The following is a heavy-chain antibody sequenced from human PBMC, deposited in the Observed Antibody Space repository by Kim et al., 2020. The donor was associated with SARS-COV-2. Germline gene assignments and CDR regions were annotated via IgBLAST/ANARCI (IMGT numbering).Heavy chain of an antibody. V-gene: IGHV3-15*01. Sequence: GGSLRLSCAASGFTFSNAWMSWVRQAPGKGLEWVGRIKSKTDGGTTDYAAPVKGRFTISRDDSKNTLYLQMNSLKTEDTAVYYCTTDYYYGSSGSYYYYGMDVWGQGTTVTVSS. CDR3: TTDYYYGSSGSYYYYGMDV. CDR2: IKSKTDGGTT. J-gene: IGHJ6*02. CDR1: GFTFSNAW. D-gene: IGHD3-22*01.